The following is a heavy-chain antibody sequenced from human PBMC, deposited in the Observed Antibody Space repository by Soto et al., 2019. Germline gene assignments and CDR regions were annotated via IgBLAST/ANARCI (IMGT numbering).Heavy chain of an antibody. CDR3: AREYYYGSGSYSTSNWFDP. Sequence: SETLSLTCAVYGGSFSGYYWSWIRQPPGKGLEWIGEINHSGSTNYNPSLKSRVTISVDTSKNQFSLKLSSVTAADTAVYYCAREYYYGSGSYSTSNWFDPWGQGTLVTVSS. CDR1: GGSFSGYY. D-gene: IGHD3-10*01. CDR2: INHSGST. V-gene: IGHV4-34*01. J-gene: IGHJ5*02.